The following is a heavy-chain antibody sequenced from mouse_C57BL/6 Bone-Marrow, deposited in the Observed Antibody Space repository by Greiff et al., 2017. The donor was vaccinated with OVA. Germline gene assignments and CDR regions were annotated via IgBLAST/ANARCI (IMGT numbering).Heavy chain of an antibody. J-gene: IGHJ2*01. Sequence: EVHLVESGGGLVKPGGSLKLSCAASGFTFSDYGMHWVRQAPEKGLEWVAYISSGSSTIYYADTVKGRFTISRDNAKNTLFLQMTSLRSEDTAMYYCARYYYGSSYEFDYWGQGTTLTVSS. CDR1: GFTFSDYG. CDR3: ARYYYGSSYEFDY. CDR2: ISSGSSTI. V-gene: IGHV5-17*01. D-gene: IGHD1-1*01.